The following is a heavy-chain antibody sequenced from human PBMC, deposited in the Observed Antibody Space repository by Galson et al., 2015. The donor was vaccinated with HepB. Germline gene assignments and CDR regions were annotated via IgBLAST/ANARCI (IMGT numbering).Heavy chain of an antibody. Sequence: ETLSLTCTVSGGSISSYYWSWIRQPAGKGLEWIGRIYTSGSTNYNPSLKSRVTMSVDTSKNQFSLKLSSVTAADTAVYYCARDRIITFLRRDWYFDLWGRGTLVTVSS. J-gene: IGHJ2*01. CDR2: IYTSGST. D-gene: IGHD2/OR15-2a*01. V-gene: IGHV4-4*07. CDR1: GGSISSYY. CDR3: ARDRIITFLRRDWYFDL.